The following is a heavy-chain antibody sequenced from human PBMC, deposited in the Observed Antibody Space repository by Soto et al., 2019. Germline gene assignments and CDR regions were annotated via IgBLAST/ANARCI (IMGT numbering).Heavy chain of an antibody. J-gene: IGHJ6*02. CDR1: GGSISSYY. V-gene: IGHV4-59*01. Sequence: QVQLQESGPGLVKPSETLSLTCTVSGGSISSYYWSWIRQPPGKGLEWIGYIYYSGSTKYNPSLKSRVTISVDTSKNQFSLKLSSVTAADTAVYYCARVVAVAGPRQIYYYYYGMDVWGQGTTVTVSS. CDR2: IYYSGST. CDR3: ARVVAVAGPRQIYYYYYGMDV. D-gene: IGHD6-19*01.